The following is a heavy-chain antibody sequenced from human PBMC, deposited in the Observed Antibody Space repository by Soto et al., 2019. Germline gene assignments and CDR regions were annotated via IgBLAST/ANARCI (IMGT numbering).Heavy chain of an antibody. D-gene: IGHD6-13*01. Sequence: PGGSLRLSCAASGFTFSNAWMNWVRQAPGKGLEWVGRIKSKTDGGTTDYAAPVKGRFTISRDDSKNTLYLQMNSLKTEDTAVYYCTTSPYSSSWGYFDYWGQGTLVTVSS. V-gene: IGHV3-15*07. CDR1: GFTFSNAW. CDR3: TTSPYSSSWGYFDY. CDR2: IKSKTDGGTT. J-gene: IGHJ4*02.